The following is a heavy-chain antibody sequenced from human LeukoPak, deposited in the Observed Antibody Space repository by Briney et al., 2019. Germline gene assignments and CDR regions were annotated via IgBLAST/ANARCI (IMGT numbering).Heavy chain of an antibody. D-gene: IGHD5-18*01. CDR3: AREGRGYSYAFEY. Sequence: SGGSLRLSCAASGFTFSNYWMHWVRQAPGKGLVWVSRINSDGSSTTYADSVKGRFTISRDDGQNTLYLQMNSLRAEDTAVYYCAREGRGYSYAFEYWGQGTLVTVSS. V-gene: IGHV3-74*01. CDR2: INSDGSST. J-gene: IGHJ4*02. CDR1: GFTFSNYW.